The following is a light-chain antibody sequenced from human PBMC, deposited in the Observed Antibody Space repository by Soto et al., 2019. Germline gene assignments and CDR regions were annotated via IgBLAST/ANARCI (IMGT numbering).Light chain of an antibody. CDR2: EGS. J-gene: IGLJ2*01. Sequence: QSALTQPASVSGSPGQSITISCTGTSSDVGSFNLVSWYQHHPGKAPKLMIYEGSKRPSGVSDRFSGSKSGNTASLTISGLQAEDEADYYCCSYAGSSTDVVFGGGTKVTVL. V-gene: IGLV2-23*01. CDR1: SSDVGSFNL. CDR3: CSYAGSSTDVV.